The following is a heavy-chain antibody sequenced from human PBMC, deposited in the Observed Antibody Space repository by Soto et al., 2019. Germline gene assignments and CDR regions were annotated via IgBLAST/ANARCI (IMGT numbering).Heavy chain of an antibody. J-gene: IGHJ4*02. CDR2: INHSGST. Sequence: SETLSLTCAVYGGSFSGYYWSWIRQPPGKGLEWIGEINHSGSTNYNPSGGSTSYAQKFQGRVTMTRDTSTSTVYMELSSLRSEDTAVYYCARDPERWLQLRPSSNSDTKLPDYWGQGTLVTVSS. D-gene: IGHD5-12*01. V-gene: IGHV4-34*10. CDR3: ARDPERWLQLRPSSNSDTKLPDY. CDR1: GGSFSGYY.